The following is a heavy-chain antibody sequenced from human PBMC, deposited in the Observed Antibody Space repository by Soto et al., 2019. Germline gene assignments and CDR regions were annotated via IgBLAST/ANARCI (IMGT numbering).Heavy chain of an antibody. CDR2: MNPNSGNT. CDR3: ARGGSGWNGPNYYYYMDV. J-gene: IGHJ6*03. D-gene: IGHD1-1*01. CDR1: GYTFTSYD. Sequence: ASVKVSCKASGYTFTSYDINWVRQATGQGLEWMGWMNPNSGNTGYAQKFQGRVTMTRNTSISTAYMELSSLRSEDTAVYYCARGGSGWNGPNYYYYMDVWGKGTTVTVSS. V-gene: IGHV1-8*01.